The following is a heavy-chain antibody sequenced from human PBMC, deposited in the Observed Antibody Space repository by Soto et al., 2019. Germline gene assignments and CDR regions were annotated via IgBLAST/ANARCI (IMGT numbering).Heavy chain of an antibody. J-gene: IGHJ5*02. CDR1: GYRFTSYW. CDR3: ARKDKSGYFNWFDP. D-gene: IGHD3-22*01. CDR2: IFPSDSDT. Sequence: LKISCRTSGYRFTSYWIAWVRQMPGKGLEWMGIIFPSDSDTRYSPSFQGQVTISADRFTSTVFLQWASLKASDTAVYFCARKDKSGYFNWFDPWGQGTLVTVSS. V-gene: IGHV5-51*01.